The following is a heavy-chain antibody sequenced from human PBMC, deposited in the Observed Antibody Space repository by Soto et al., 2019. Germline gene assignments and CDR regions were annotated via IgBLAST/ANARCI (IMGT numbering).Heavy chain of an antibody. CDR1: GFTFSNYG. Sequence: GGSLRLSCATSGFTFSNYGIHWVRQAPGKGLEWVAVASYHGSVQYYADSVKGRFTLSRDNFKNTLYLEMNSLRPEDTAVYYCAKEGSGSRYSFDIWGQGTMVTVSS. CDR3: AKEGSGSRYSFDI. V-gene: IGHV3-30*19. J-gene: IGHJ3*02. D-gene: IGHD1-26*01. CDR2: ASYHGSVQ.